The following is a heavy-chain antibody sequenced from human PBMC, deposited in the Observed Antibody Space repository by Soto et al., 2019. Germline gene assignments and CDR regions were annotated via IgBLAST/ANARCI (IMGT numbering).Heavy chain of an antibody. CDR2: INPSGGST. D-gene: IGHD7-27*01. J-gene: IGHJ6*02. V-gene: IGHV1-46*01. CDR3: ARERRLGIDGMDV. CDR1: GYTFTSYY. Sequence: ASVKVSCKASGYTFTSYYMHWVRQAPGQGLEWMGIINPSGGSTGYAQKFQGRVTMTWNTSISTAYMELSSLGSEDTAVYYCARERRLGIDGMDVWGQGTMVTVSS.